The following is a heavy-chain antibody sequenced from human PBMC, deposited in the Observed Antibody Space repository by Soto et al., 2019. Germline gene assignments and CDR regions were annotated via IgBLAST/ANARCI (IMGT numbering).Heavy chain of an antibody. D-gene: IGHD3-22*01. Sequence: GASVKVSCKASGYMFTSYYMHWVRQAPGQGLEWMGIIDPTGGSTDYAQKFQARVTMTRDTSTSTVYMELSSLRSEDTAVYYCARPQGGSGYYNPFDIWGQGTMVTVSS. V-gene: IGHV1-46*01. CDR2: IDPTGGST. CDR1: GYMFTSYY. J-gene: IGHJ3*02. CDR3: ARPQGGSGYYNPFDI.